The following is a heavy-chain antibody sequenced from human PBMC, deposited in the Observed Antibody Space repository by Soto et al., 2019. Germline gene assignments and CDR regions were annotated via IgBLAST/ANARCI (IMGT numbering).Heavy chain of an antibody. CDR2: IKEDGSEK. Sequence: VQLVESGGGLVQPGGSLRLSCAASGFTFSTYWMTWVRQAPGKGLEWVANIKEDGSEKYYVDSVKGRFTISRDNAKNSLFLQMNSLRAEDTAVYYCARDTYGDYAYWGQGTLVTVSS. D-gene: IGHD4-17*01. V-gene: IGHV3-7*01. J-gene: IGHJ4*02. CDR3: ARDTYGDYAY. CDR1: GFTFSTYW.